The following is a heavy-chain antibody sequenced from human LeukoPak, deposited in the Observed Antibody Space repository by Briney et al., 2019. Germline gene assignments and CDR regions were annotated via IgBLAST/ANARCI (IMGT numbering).Heavy chain of an antibody. CDR3: ARGTEMATMGSWFDP. V-gene: IGHV3-21*01. D-gene: IGHD5-24*01. Sequence: PGGSLRLSCAASGFIFSNYNMNWVRQAPGKGLEWVSSISSSSSYIFYADSLKGRFTISRDNTKNSLYLQMNSLRAEDTAVYYCARGTEMATMGSWFDPWGQGTLVTVSS. CDR1: GFIFSNYN. CDR2: ISSSSSYI. J-gene: IGHJ5*02.